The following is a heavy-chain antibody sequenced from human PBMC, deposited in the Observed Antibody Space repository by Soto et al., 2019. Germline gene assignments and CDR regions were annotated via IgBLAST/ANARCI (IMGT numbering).Heavy chain of an antibody. Sequence: GASVKVSCKASGYTFTSYAMHWVRQAPGQRLEWMGWINAGNGNTKYSQKFQGRVTITRDTSASTAYMELSSLRSEDTAVYYCAGDQGDPYYDFWSGPQTGFDYWGQGTLVTVSS. J-gene: IGHJ4*02. CDR3: AGDQGDPYYDFWSGPQTGFDY. V-gene: IGHV1-3*01. D-gene: IGHD3-3*01. CDR2: INAGNGNT. CDR1: GYTFTSYA.